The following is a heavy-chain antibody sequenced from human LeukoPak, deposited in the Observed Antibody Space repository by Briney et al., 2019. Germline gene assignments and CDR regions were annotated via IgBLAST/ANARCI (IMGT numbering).Heavy chain of an antibody. J-gene: IGHJ4*02. V-gene: IGHV1-18*01. CDR1: GYTFTSYG. CDR2: ISAYNGNT. CDR3: ARISYDILTGYPSTEDY. D-gene: IGHD3-9*01. Sequence: ASVKVSCKASGYTFTSYGISWVRQAPGQGLEWMGWISAYNGNTNYAQKLQGRVTMTTDTSTSTAYMELRSLRSDDTAVYYCARISYDILTGYPSTEDYWGQGTLVTVSS.